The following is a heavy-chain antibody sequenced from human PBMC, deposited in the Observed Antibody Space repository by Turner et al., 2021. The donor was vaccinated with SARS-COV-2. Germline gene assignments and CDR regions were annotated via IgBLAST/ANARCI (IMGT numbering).Heavy chain of an antibody. CDR2: ISGSGGIT. CDR3: AKDRVGGPIIVVPAATLDY. V-gene: IGHV3-23*01. Sequence: EVQLLESGGGLVQPGGSLRLSCAASGFTFSSYAMSWVRQAPGKGLERVSAISGSGGITYYADSVKGRFTISRDNSKNTLYLQMNSLRTEDTAVYYCAKDRVGGPIIVVPAATLDYWGQGTLVTVSS. CDR1: GFTFSSYA. J-gene: IGHJ4*02. D-gene: IGHD2-2*01.